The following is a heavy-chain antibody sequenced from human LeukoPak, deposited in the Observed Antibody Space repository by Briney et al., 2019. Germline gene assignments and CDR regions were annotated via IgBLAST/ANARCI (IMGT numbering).Heavy chain of an antibody. CDR1: GGSISSYY. Sequence: SETLSLTCTVSGGSISSYYWSWIRQPPATGLEWIGYIYYSGSTNYNPSLKSRVTISVDTSKNQFSLKLSSVTAADTAVYYCAGELYWWYFDLWGRGTLVTVSS. J-gene: IGHJ2*01. V-gene: IGHV4-59*01. CDR3: AGELYWWYFDL. CDR2: IYYSGST. D-gene: IGHD2-8*02.